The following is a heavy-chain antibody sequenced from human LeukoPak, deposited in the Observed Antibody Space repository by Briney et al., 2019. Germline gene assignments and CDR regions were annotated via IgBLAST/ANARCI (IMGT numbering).Heavy chain of an antibody. J-gene: IGHJ6*02. CDR2: IVGSGDST. D-gene: IGHD5-18*01. Sequence: GGSLRLSCAASGFTFSSYAMSWVRQAPGKGLEWVSAIVGSGDSTYYADSVKGRFTISRDKSKNTLYLQMNSLRAEDTAVYYCAKDLSDTALAHGYYYTTVWTSGAKGPRSPSP. CDR3: AKDLSDTALAHGYYYTTVWTS. V-gene: IGHV3-23*01. CDR1: GFTFSSYA.